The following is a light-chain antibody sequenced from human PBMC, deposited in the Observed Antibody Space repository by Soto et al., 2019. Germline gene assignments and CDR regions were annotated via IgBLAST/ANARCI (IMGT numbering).Light chain of an antibody. Sequence: QSALTQPASVSGSPGQSITISCTGTTSDIGGYNYVSWYQQHPGKVPKLMIYGVSNRPSGVSDRFSGSKSGNTASLTISGLQAEDEADYYCTSYTSSITWVFGGGTKLTVL. CDR3: TSYTSSITWV. V-gene: IGLV2-14*01. CDR2: GVS. J-gene: IGLJ3*02. CDR1: TSDIGGYNY.